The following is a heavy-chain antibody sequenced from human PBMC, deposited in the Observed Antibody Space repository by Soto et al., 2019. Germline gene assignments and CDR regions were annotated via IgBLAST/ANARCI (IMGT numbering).Heavy chain of an antibody. V-gene: IGHV3-30*18. CDR1: GFTFSSYG. CDR3: AKGNPRLGYCSGSNCYPFDY. Sequence: AGGSLRLSCAAPGFTFSSYGMHWVRPAPGKGLERVAVISYEGSNKYYADSVKGRFTISRDNSKNTLYLQMNSLRAEDTAVYYCAKGNPRLGYCSGSNCYPFDYWGQGTLVTVSS. J-gene: IGHJ4*02. D-gene: IGHD2-15*01. CDR2: ISYEGSNK.